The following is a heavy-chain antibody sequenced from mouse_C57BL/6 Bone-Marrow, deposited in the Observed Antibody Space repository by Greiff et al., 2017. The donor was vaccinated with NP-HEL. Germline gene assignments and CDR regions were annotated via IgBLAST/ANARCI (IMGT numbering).Heavy chain of an antibody. V-gene: IGHV1-82*01. J-gene: IGHJ2*01. Sequence: QVQLQQSGPELVKPGASVKISCKASGYAFSSSWMNWVKQRPGKGLEWIGRIYPGDGDTNYNGKFKGKATLTADKSSSTAYMQLSSLTSEDSAVYFCARRGGSSYYFDYWGQGTTLTVSS. CDR2: IYPGDGDT. CDR3: ARRGGSSYYFDY. D-gene: IGHD1-1*01. CDR1: GYAFSSSW.